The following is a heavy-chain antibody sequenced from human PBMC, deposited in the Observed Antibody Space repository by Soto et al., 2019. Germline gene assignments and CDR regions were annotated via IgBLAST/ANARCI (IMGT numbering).Heavy chain of an antibody. CDR3: ARDTLEAAGTEFNYYYGMDV. Sequence: SENVSTNACGCTFSFHTISPVRQAPGQALECMGGIIPIFGTANYAQKFQGRVTITADESTSTAYMELSSLRSEDTAVYYCARDTLEAAGTEFNYYYGMDVWGQGTTVPVSS. J-gene: IGHJ6*01. CDR1: GCTFSFHT. D-gene: IGHD6-13*01. CDR2: IIPIFGTA. V-gene: IGHV1-69*13.